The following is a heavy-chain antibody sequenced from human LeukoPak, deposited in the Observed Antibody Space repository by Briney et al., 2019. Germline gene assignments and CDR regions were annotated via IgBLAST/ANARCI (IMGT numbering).Heavy chain of an antibody. D-gene: IGHD6-13*01. CDR1: GFTFSSYA. CDR3: AKDLRVAPLSSSWYF. J-gene: IGHJ4*02. V-gene: IGHV3-30*18. Sequence: GGSLRLSCAASGFTFSSYAMSWVRQAPGKGLEWVAVISYDGSNKYYADSVKGRFTISRDNSKNTLYLQMNSLRAEDTAVYYCAKDLRVAPLSSSWYFWGQGTLVTVSS. CDR2: ISYDGSNK.